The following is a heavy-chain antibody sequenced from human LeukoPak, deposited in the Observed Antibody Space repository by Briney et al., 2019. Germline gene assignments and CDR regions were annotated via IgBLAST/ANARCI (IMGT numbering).Heavy chain of an antibody. CDR3: ARHVALGGLIDSFDY. CDR2: IYYRGTT. V-gene: IGHV4-39*01. J-gene: IGHJ4*02. CDR1: GGSFSDTGYY. Sequence: PSETLSLTCTVSGGSFSDTGYYWGWIRQPPGKGLEWIGSIYYRGTTHYNPSLKSRVTISVDTFNSQFSLKLNSETAADTAVYYCARHVALGGLIDSFDYWGQGILVTVSS. D-gene: IGHD3-16*02.